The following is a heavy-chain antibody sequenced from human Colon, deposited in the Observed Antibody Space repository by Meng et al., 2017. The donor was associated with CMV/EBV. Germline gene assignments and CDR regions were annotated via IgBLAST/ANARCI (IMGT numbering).Heavy chain of an antibody. CDR3: ARGENWFGDTSRFRANDF. D-gene: IGHD3-9*01. V-gene: IGHV3-7*01. CDR2: IKLDGSEK. J-gene: IGHJ4*02. CDR1: GFTFSNYW. Sequence: GGSLRLSCVASGFTFSNYWMHWVRQAPGKGLEWVAKIKLDGSEKYYVDSVKGRFIISRDNAKNSLYLHLSSLRAEDTAVYYCARGENWFGDTSRFRANDFWGRGALVTVSS.